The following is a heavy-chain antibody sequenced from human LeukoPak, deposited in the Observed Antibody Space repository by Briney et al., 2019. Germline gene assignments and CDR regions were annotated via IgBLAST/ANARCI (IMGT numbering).Heavy chain of an antibody. CDR1: GFTFSSYS. D-gene: IGHD3-22*01. CDR2: ISSSSSYI. Sequence: GGSLGLSCAASGFTFSSYSMNWVRQAPGKGLEWVSSISSSSSYIYYADSVKGRFTISRDNAKNSLYLQMNSLRAEDTAVYYCARVIGTDSSGYPWYFDLWGRGTLVTVSS. V-gene: IGHV3-21*01. J-gene: IGHJ2*01. CDR3: ARVIGTDSSGYPWYFDL.